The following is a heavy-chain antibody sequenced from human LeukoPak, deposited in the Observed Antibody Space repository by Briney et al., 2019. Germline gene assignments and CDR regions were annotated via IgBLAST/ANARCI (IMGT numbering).Heavy chain of an antibody. CDR2: ISSSSSTI. CDR3: ARGVMQWWNGFDM. Sequence: GGSVRLSCAASGIAVSDNYMGWVRQAPGKGLEWVSYISSSSSTIYYADSVKGRFTISRDNAKNSLYLQMNSLRAEDTAVYYCARGVMQWWNGFDMWGQGTMVTVSS. J-gene: IGHJ3*02. D-gene: IGHD6-19*01. V-gene: IGHV3-11*04. CDR1: GIAVSDNY.